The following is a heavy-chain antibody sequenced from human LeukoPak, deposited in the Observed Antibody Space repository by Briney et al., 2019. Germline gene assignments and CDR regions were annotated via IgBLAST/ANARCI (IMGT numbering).Heavy chain of an antibody. J-gene: IGHJ6*02. CDR2: FSYTGST. CDR3: ARSDYYGSGRGSFDV. D-gene: IGHD3-10*01. CDR1: GDSVTSYY. Sequence: SETLSLTCTVSGDSVTSYYWSWIRQPPGKGLEWIGYFSYTGSTNYNPSLESRVTISVDRSKNQFSLRLSSVTAADTAVYFCARSDYYGSGRGSFDVWGQGATVSVSS. V-gene: IGHV4-59*08.